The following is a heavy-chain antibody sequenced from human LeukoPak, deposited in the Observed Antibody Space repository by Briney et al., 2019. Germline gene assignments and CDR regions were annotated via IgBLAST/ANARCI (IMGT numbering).Heavy chain of an antibody. CDR3: ARGGYGYY. Sequence: SETLSLTCAVCGESFSGYYWSWIRQPPGKGLEWIGEINHSGSTNYNPSLKSRVTISVDTSKNQFSLKLSSVTAADTAVHYCARGGYGYYWGQGTLVTVSS. CDR2: INHSGST. V-gene: IGHV4-34*01. J-gene: IGHJ4*02. D-gene: IGHD3-10*01. CDR1: GESFSGYY.